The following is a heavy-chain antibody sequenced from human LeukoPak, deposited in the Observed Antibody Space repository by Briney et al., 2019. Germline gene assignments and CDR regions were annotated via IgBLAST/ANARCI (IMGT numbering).Heavy chain of an antibody. CDR3: AGAAGRGSTSGLDFDS. CDR1: GGSISSSSYY. CDR2: IYYSGST. Sequence: SETLSLTCTVSGGSISSSSYYWGWIRQPPGKGLEWIGSIYYSGSTYYNPSLKSRVTISVDTSKNQFSLKLSSVTAADTAVYYCAGAAGRGSTSGLDFDSWGRGTLVTVSS. D-gene: IGHD2-2*01. V-gene: IGHV4-39*07. J-gene: IGHJ4*02.